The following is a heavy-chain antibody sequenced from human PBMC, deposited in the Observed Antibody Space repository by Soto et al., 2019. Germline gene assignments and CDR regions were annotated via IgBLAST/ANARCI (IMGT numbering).Heavy chain of an antibody. CDR3: ARVGLKVVGAPSADVFDI. D-gene: IGHD3-22*01. V-gene: IGHV4-59*01. CDR2: IYYSGST. Sequence: PSETLSLTCTVSGGSISSFYWSWIRQPPGKGLEWIGYIYYSGSTNYNPSLKSRVTISVDTSKNQFSLKLSSVTAADTAVYYCARVGLKVVGAPSADVFDIWGQGTMVTVSS. CDR1: GGSISSFY. J-gene: IGHJ3*02.